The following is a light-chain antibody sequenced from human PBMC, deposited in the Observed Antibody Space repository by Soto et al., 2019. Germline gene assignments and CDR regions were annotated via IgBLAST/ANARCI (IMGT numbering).Light chain of an antibody. CDR3: SSYTSSHTRV. V-gene: IGLV2-14*01. CDR1: SSDVGGYNY. Sequence: QSVLTQPASVSGSPGQSITISCTGTSSDVGGYNYVSWYQQHPGKAPKLMVYDVSNRPSGVSNRFSGSKSGNTASLTFSGLQAEDEADYYCSSYTSSHTRVFGTGTKLTVL. J-gene: IGLJ1*01. CDR2: DVS.